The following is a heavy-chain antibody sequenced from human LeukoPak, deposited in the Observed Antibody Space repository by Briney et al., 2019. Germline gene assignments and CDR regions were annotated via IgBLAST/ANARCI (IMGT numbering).Heavy chain of an antibody. D-gene: IGHD1-26*01. V-gene: IGHV1-18*01. Sequence: ASVKVSCKASGYTFTNYGISWVRQAPGQGLEWLGWISVYNGNTNYAQKFQGRVIMTTDTSTSTAYMELGSLTSGDTAVYYCATVDSESYFDYWGQGTLVTVSS. J-gene: IGHJ4*02. CDR3: ATVDSESYFDY. CDR1: GYTFTNYG. CDR2: ISVYNGNT.